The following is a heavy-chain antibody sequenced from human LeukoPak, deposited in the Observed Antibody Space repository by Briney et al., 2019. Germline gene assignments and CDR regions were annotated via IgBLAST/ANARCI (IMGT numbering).Heavy chain of an antibody. Sequence: PSETLSLTCTASGGSISSGGYYWSWIRQHPGKGLEWIGYIYYSGSTYYNPSLKSRVTISVDTSKNQFSLKLSSVTAADTAVYYCAREPYYDFWSGYYHAGGYYYGMDVWGQGTTVTVSS. CDR3: AREPYYDFWSGYYHAGGYYYGMDV. CDR2: IYYSGST. CDR1: GGSISSGGYY. V-gene: IGHV4-31*03. D-gene: IGHD3-3*01. J-gene: IGHJ6*02.